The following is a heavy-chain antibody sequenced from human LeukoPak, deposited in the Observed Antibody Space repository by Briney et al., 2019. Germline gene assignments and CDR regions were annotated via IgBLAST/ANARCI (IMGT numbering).Heavy chain of an antibody. Sequence: ASVKVSCKASGYTLTGYYMHWVRQAPGQGLEWMGWINPNSGDTTYAQNFQARVTLTRDTSNNTAYMEVSRLRFDDTAIYYCARSRPGNYYGTDYWGQGTLVTVSS. CDR2: INPNSGDT. CDR1: GYTLTGYY. V-gene: IGHV1-2*02. CDR3: ARSRPGNYYGTDY. J-gene: IGHJ4*02. D-gene: IGHD3-3*01.